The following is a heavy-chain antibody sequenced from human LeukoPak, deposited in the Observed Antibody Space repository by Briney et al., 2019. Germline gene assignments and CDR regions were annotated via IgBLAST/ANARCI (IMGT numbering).Heavy chain of an antibody. J-gene: IGHJ4*02. CDR2: IYPGDSDT. V-gene: IGHV5-51*01. CDR1: GYRFTSYW. Sequence: GESLKISCKGSGYRFTSYWIGWVRQMPGKGLEGMGIIYPGDSDTRYSPSFQGQVTISADKSISTAYLQWSSLKASDTAIYYCARHTRDFVDYWGQGTLVTVSS. D-gene: IGHD3-3*01. CDR3: ARHTRDFVDY.